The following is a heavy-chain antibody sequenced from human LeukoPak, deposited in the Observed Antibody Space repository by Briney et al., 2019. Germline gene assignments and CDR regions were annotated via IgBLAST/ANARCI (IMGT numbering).Heavy chain of an antibody. CDR1: GASISSHY. J-gene: IGHJ4*02. V-gene: IGHV4-59*11. CDR3: ARVYDYGKFDF. CDR2: IHYSGIT. D-gene: IGHD4/OR15-4a*01. Sequence: SETLSLTCTVSGASISSHYWSWIRQPPGRGLEWIGYIHYSGITSYDPSLKSRVAMSIDTSKSQFSLNLNSVTAADTAVYYCARVYDYGKFDFWGPGTPLTVSS.